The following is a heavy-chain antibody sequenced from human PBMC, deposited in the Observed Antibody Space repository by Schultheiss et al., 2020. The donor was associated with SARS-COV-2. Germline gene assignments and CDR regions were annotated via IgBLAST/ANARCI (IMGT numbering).Heavy chain of an antibody. J-gene: IGHJ4*02. CDR1: GLSLSTSGVG. V-gene: IGHV2-5*01. CDR2: IYWNGDE. D-gene: IGHD6-6*01. CDR3: AHFSSSSAFDY. Sequence: SGPTLVKPTQTLTLTCTFSGLSLSTSGVGVGWIRQPPGQALEWLALIYWNGDERYSPSLKSRLTITKDTSKNQVVLTMTNMDPVDTATYYCAHFSSSSAFDYWGQGTLVTVSS.